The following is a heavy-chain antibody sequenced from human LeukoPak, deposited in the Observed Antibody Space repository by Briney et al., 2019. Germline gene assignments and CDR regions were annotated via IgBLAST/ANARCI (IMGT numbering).Heavy chain of an antibody. V-gene: IGHV5-51*01. J-gene: IGHJ4*02. D-gene: IGHD6-19*01. CDR2: IYPGDSDT. CDR3: ARHLLAVAGAQYFDY. Sequence: GESLKISCKGSGYSFNTYWIGWVRQMPGKGLEWMGIIYPGDSDTKYSPSFQGQVTISADKSISTAYLQWSSLKASDTAMYYCARHLLAVAGAQYFDYWGQGTLVTVSS. CDR1: GYSFNTYW.